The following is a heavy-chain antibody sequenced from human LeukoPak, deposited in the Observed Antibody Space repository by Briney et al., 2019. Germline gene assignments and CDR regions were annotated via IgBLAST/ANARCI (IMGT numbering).Heavy chain of an antibody. J-gene: IGHJ4*02. CDR1: GYTLTELS. CDR3: ALGPFAENDY. V-gene: IGHV1-24*01. D-gene: IGHD1-14*01. Sequence: ASVKVSCKVSGYTLTELSMHWVRQAPGKGLEWMGGFDPEDGETIYAQKFQGRVTMTTDTSTSTAYMELRSLRSDDTAVYYCALGPFAENDYWGQGTLVTVSS. CDR2: FDPEDGET.